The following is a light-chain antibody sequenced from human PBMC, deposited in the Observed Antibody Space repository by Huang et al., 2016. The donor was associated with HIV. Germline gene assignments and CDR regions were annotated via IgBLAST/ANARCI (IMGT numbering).Light chain of an antibody. V-gene: IGKV3-20*01. CDR1: PSVSSY. J-gene: IGKJ1*01. Sequence: EIVLTQSPGTVSLSPGERATLSCRASPSVSSYLAWYQQKSGQAPRRVIFGASNRDTGIPDRFSGSGSGTDFTLTISRLDPDDFAVYYCQQYGSSSWTFGQGTRVEIK. CDR2: GAS. CDR3: QQYGSSSWT.